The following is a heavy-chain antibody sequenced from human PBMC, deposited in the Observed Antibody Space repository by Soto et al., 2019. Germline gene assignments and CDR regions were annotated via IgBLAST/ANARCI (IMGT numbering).Heavy chain of an antibody. J-gene: IGHJ4*02. V-gene: IGHV3-23*01. CDR2: ISGSGGST. CDR3: AKDQQWLDYFDY. CDR1: GFTFSSYA. D-gene: IGHD6-19*01. Sequence: PGGSLRLSCAASGFTFSSYAMSWVRQAPGKGLEWVSAISGSGGSTYYADSVKGRLTISRDNSKNTLYLQMNSLRAEDTAVYYCAKDQQWLDYFDYWGQGTLVTVSS.